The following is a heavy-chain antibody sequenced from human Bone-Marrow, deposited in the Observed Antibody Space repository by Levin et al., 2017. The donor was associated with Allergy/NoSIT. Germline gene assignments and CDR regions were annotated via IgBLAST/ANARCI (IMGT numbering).Heavy chain of an antibody. CDR2: IYPDDSSV. CDR3: ARRRISDNWYFDL. Sequence: GESLKISCRGSGFSFVSFYIAWVRQMPGKGLEWMGVIYPDDSSVTYGPSFQGQVTISADKSLSTAYLQWDSLKASDTAMYYCARRRISDNWYFDLWGRGTLVTVSS. V-gene: IGHV5-51*01. J-gene: IGHJ2*01. D-gene: IGHD1-14*01. CDR1: GFSFVSFY.